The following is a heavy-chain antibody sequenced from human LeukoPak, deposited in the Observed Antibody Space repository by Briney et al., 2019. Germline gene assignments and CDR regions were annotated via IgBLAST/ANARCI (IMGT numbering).Heavy chain of an antibody. J-gene: IGHJ4*02. D-gene: IGHD3-3*01. Sequence: TGGSLRLSCAGSGFTFGNYRMHWVRHAPGKGLVCVSHINTDGSSTTYVDSVKGRFTISRDNAKNTMYLQMNSLRADDTAVYYCARIRAGWSGYNPDYWGQGTLVTVSS. CDR1: GFTFGNYR. CDR3: ARIRAGWSGYNPDY. V-gene: IGHV3-74*01. CDR2: INTDGSST.